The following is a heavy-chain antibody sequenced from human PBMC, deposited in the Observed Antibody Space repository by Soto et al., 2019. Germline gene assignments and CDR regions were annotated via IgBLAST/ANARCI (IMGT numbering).Heavy chain of an antibody. CDR1: GYTFPSRG. V-gene: IGHV1-3*04. D-gene: IGHD2-21*02. J-gene: IGHJ4*02. CDR3: ARSAVLTVRSSGDF. CDR2: INTANGNT. Sequence: QVHLVQSGAEVKKPGASVKVSCKASGYTFPSRGIHWVRQAPGQSLEWMGWINTANGNTKYSQRFQGRVTITRDTSATTAYMELSSLTSDDTATYYCARSAVLTVRSSGDFWGQGALVTVSS.